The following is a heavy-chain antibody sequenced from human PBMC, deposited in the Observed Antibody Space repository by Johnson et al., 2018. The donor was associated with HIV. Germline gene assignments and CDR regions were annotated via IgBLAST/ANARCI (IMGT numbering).Heavy chain of an antibody. V-gene: IGHV3-30*03. Sequence: QMLLVESGGGVVQPGRSLRLSCVASEFTFSSYDMHWVRQAPGKGLEWVAVITYDGTNKYFADSVKGRFNISRDNSKNTLYLQMNSLRAEDTAVYYCATGASSTWSLGALDIWGQGTMVTVSS. CDR1: EFTFSSYD. CDR2: ITYDGTNK. CDR3: ATGASSTWSLGALDI. J-gene: IGHJ3*02. D-gene: IGHD6-13*01.